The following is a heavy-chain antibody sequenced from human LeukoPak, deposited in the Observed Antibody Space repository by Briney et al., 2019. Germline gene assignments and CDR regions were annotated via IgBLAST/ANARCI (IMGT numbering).Heavy chain of an antibody. J-gene: IGHJ4*02. CDR1: GGSLSSYY. Sequence: SETLSLTCTVSGGSLSSYYWSWIRQPAGKGLEWIGRVYTSGSTNYNPSLKSRVTMSIDTSKNQFSLKLSSVTAADTAVYYCARGGGYDFWSGYLGFWGQGTLVTVSS. CDR3: ARGGGYDFWSGYLGF. D-gene: IGHD3-3*01. CDR2: VYTSGST. V-gene: IGHV4-4*07.